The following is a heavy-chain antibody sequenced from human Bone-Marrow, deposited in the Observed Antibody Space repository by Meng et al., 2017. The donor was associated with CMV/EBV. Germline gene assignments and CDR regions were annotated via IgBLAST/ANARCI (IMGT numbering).Heavy chain of an antibody. J-gene: IGHJ5*02. CDR2: ISGYNGRT. V-gene: IGHV1-18*01. CDR3: ARDYYGIEGHEYDCFDP. CDR1: GYPFISYG. Sequence: ASVKVSCKTSGYPFISYGISWVRQAPGKGLEWMGWISGYNGRTNYAQSFQGRLTLTTDTSTSTAYMELRNLRSDDTAVYFCARDYYGIEGHEYDCFDPWGQGTLVTVSS. D-gene: IGHD3-10*01.